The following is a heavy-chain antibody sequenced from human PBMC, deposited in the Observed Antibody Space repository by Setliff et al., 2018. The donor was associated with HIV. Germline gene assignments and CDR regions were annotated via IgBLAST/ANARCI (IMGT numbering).Heavy chain of an antibody. CDR3: ARGGGVTFYYYYYMDV. Sequence: ASVKVSCKASGYTFSGYYIHWVRQAPGQGLEWMGWLNPRSGGSDYAQRFQGRVTMTRDTSISTAYMDLSRLTSDDTAVYYCARGGGVTFYYYYYMDVWAKGTTVTVSS. J-gene: IGHJ6*03. CDR1: GYTFSGYY. V-gene: IGHV1-2*02. D-gene: IGHD3-16*01. CDR2: LNPRSGGS.